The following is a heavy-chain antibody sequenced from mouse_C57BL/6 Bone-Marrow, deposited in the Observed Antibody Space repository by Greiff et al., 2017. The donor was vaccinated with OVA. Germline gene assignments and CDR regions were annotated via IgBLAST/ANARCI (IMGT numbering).Heavy chain of an antibody. J-gene: IGHJ3*01. CDR1: GFNIKPHH. Sequence: VHVKQSVAELVRPGAYVKLSCTASGFNIKPHHLHWVKQRPEQGLEWIGRIDPANGNTKYAPKFQGKATITADTSSNTAYLQLSSLTSEDTAIYYCARSRVTTALPYWGQGTLVTVSA. V-gene: IGHV14-3*01. CDR3: ARSRVTTALPY. D-gene: IGHD1-2*01. CDR2: IDPANGNT.